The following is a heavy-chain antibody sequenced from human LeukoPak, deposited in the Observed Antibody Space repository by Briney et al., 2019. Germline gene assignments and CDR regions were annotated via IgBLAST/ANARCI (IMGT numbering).Heavy chain of an antibody. CDR2: INHSGGST. CDR3: ARAIRDGYNPRDFDY. D-gene: IGHD5-24*01. J-gene: IGHJ4*02. Sequence: GASVNISCKGSGYTYTSYFMHWVGQAPGQGLEWMGIINHSGGSTSYPQKFQGRVTMTRDTSTSTVYMELSSLKSEDTAVYYCARAIRDGYNPRDFDYWGPGTLVTVSS. V-gene: IGHV1-46*01. CDR1: GYTYTSYF.